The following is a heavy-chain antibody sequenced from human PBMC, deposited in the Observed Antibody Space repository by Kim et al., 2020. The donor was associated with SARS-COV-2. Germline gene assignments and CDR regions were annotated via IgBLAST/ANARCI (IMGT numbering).Heavy chain of an antibody. V-gene: IGHV4-61*02. CDR3: ARDRPPPDY. CDR2: IYTSGST. CDR1: GGSISSGSYY. Sequence: SETLSLTCTVSGGSISSGSYYWSWIRQPAGKGLEWIGRIYTSGSTNYNPSLKSRVTISVDTSKNQFSLKLSSVTAADTAVYYCARDRPPPDYWGQGTLVTVSS. J-gene: IGHJ4*02.